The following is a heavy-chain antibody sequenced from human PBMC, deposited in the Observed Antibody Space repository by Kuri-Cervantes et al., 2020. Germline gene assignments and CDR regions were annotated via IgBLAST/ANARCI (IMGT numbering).Heavy chain of an antibody. CDR3: TSLSADIVARAWFDP. CDR1: GFTFGDYA. D-gene: IGHD5-12*01. Sequence: GGSLRLSCTASGFTFGDYAMSWFRQAPGKGLEWVGFIRSKAYGGTTEYAASVKGRFTISRDDSKSIAYLQMNSLKTEDTAVYYCTSLSADIVARAWFDPWGQGTLVTVSS. V-gene: IGHV3-49*03. J-gene: IGHJ5*02. CDR2: IRSKAYGGTT.